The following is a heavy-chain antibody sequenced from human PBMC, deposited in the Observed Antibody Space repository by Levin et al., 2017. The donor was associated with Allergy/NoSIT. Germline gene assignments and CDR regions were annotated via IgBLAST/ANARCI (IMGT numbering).Heavy chain of an antibody. J-gene: IGHJ4*02. D-gene: IGHD3-10*01. CDR1: GGSISSSSYY. V-gene: IGHV4-39*01. CDR2: IYYSGST. CDR3: ARQYVDYYGSGSYYRSPFDY. Sequence: SETLSLTCTVSGGSISSSSYYWGWIRQPPGKGLEWIGSIYYSGSTYYNPSLKSRVTISVDTSKNQFSLKLSSVTAADTAVYYCARQYVDYYGSGSYYRSPFDYWGQGTLVTVSS.